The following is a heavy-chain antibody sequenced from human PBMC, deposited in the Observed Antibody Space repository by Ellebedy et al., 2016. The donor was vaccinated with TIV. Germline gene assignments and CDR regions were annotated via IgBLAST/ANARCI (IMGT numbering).Heavy chain of an antibody. CDR2: IKQDGSEE. Sequence: GESLKISXAASGFTFSSYTMSWVRQAPGKGLEWVANIKQDGSEEYYVESVKGRFTISRDNAKNTLYLQMHSLRAEDTAVYYCVRARPYCGGNCFSFGNWGQGSLVTVSS. D-gene: IGHD2-21*02. V-gene: IGHV3-7*01. J-gene: IGHJ4*02. CDR3: VRARPYCGGNCFSFGN. CDR1: GFTFSSYT.